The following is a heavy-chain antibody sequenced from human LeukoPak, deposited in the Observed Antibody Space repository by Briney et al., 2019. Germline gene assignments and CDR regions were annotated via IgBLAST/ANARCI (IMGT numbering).Heavy chain of an antibody. CDR3: ARGSTYYDILTGYQERAYFDY. J-gene: IGHJ4*02. CDR1: GYTFTSYY. V-gene: IGHV1-2*06. Sequence: ASVKVSCKASGYTFTSYYMHWVRQAPGQGREWMGRINPNSGGTNYAQKFQGRGTMTRDTSISTAYMELSRLRSDDTAVYYCARGSTYYDILTGYQERAYFDYWGQGTLVTVSS. CDR2: INPNSGGT. D-gene: IGHD3-9*01.